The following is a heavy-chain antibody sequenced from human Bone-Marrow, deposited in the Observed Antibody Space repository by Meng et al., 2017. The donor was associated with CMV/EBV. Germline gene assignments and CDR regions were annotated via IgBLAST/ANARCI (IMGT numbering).Heavy chain of an antibody. V-gene: IGHV3-21*01. CDR3: ARVEGYYAMDV. CDR1: GFTFSPYN. CDR2: ISSSSSYL. J-gene: IGHJ6*02. Sequence: GESLKISCAASGFTFSPYNMNWVRQAPGKGLEWVSFISSSSSYLYYADSVKGRFTISRDNAKNSLYLQMNSLRVEDTAVYYCARVEGYYAMDVWGQGTTVTVSS.